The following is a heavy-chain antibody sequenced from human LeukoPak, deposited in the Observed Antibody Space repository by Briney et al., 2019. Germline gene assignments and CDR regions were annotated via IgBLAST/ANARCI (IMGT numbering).Heavy chain of an antibody. J-gene: IGHJ4*02. CDR1: GFTFSIYS. Sequence: PGGSLRLSCAASGFTFSIYSMNWVRQAPGKGLEWVSYISSGSSATYYADSVKGRFTISRDNAKSSLYLLMNSLRVEDTAVYYCATGMAVAGGFWGQGTPVTVSS. CDR3: ATGMAVAGGF. V-gene: IGHV3-48*04. CDR2: ISSGSSAT. D-gene: IGHD6-19*01.